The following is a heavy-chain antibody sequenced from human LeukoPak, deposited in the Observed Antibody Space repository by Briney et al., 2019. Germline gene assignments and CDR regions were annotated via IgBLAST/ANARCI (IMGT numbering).Heavy chain of an antibody. V-gene: IGHV4-38-2*01. D-gene: IGHD3-22*01. CDR2: IYYSGNT. CDR1: GYSISIGYY. J-gene: IGHJ4*02. CDR3: ARHRLYDPTGYYYDFDY. Sequence: SETLSLTCAVSGYSISIGYYWGWIRQPPGKGLEWIGSIYYSGNTYDNPSLKSRLAISLDTSKNQFSLKLSSVTASDTAVYYCARHRLYDPTGYYYDFDYWGQGTLVTVSS.